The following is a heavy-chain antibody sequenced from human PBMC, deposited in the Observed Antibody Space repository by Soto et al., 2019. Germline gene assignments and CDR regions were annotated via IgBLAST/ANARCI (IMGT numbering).Heavy chain of an antibody. CDR2: ISSSSSYI. J-gene: IGHJ5*02. CDR3: AREVKEYWSGGSCYFGNWFDP. D-gene: IGHD2-15*01. CDR1: GFTFSSYS. Sequence: EVQLVESGGGLVKPGGSLRLSCAASGFTFSSYSMNWVRQAPGKGLEWVSSISSSSSYIYYADSVKGRFTISRDNAKNSLYLQMNSLRAEDTAVYYCAREVKEYWSGGSCYFGNWFDPWGQGTLVTVSS. V-gene: IGHV3-21*01.